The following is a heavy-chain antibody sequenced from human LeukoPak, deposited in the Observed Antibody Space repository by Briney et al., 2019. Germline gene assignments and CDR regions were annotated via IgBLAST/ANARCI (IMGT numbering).Heavy chain of an antibody. V-gene: IGHV3-30*03. CDR2: ISSDGAVE. D-gene: IGHD3-22*01. Sequence: GRSLRLSCAASGFNFSDYGMSWVRQAPGKGLEWVALISSDGAVEYYADSAKGRFTISRDNAKNTLYLQMSSLRPEDTAVYYCARDSRSRYDTWGYHWFDPWGQGTLVTVSS. CDR1: GFNFSDYG. J-gene: IGHJ5*02. CDR3: ARDSRSRYDTWGYHWFDP.